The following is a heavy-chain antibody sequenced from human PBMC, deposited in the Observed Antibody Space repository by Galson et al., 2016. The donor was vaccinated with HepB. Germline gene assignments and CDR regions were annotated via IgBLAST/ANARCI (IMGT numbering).Heavy chain of an antibody. CDR3: ARDQHGSFFAY. CDR1: GGSVSSGGYF. J-gene: IGHJ4*02. V-gene: IGHV4-61*08. Sequence: SETLSLTCTVSGGSVSSGGYFWSWIRQPPGKGLEWIGYFYSSENTNYNPSLRSRVTISGDTSRNQFSRKLTSVTAADTAVYYCARDQHGSFFAYWGQGTLVTVSS. D-gene: IGHD3-10*01. CDR2: FYSSENT.